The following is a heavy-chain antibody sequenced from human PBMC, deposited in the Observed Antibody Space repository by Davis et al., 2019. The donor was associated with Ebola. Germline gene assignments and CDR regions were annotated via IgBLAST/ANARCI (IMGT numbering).Heavy chain of an antibody. J-gene: IGHJ4*02. CDR1: GFTVSSNY. Sequence: GESLKISCAASGFTVSSNYMSWVRQAPGKGLEWVSVIYSGGSTYYADSVKGRFTISRDNSKNTLYLQMNSLRAEDTDVYYCARDLSMVRGVIDYWGQGTLVTVSS. V-gene: IGHV3-53*05. CDR3: ARDLSMVRGVIDY. D-gene: IGHD3-10*01. CDR2: IYSGGST.